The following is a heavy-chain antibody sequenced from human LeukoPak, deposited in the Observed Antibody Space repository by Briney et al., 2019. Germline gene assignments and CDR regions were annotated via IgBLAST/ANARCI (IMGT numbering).Heavy chain of an antibody. V-gene: IGHV3-30*18. CDR3: AKDSLYSSSWYGVNWLDP. Sequence: GRSLRLSCAASGFTFSSYGMHWVRQALGKGLEWVAVISYDGSNTYYADSVKGRITISRDNSKNTLYLQMNSLRAEDTAVYYCAKDSLYSSSWYGVNWLDPWGQGTLVTVSS. CDR1: GFTFSSYG. D-gene: IGHD6-13*01. CDR2: ISYDGSNT. J-gene: IGHJ5*02.